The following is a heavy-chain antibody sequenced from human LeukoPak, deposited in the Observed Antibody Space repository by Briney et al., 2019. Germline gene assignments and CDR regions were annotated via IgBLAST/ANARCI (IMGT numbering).Heavy chain of an antibody. CDR3: ATYSSAWSYFDY. CDR2: ISPNSGDT. V-gene: IGHV1-2*02. Sequence: GASVKVSCKASGYTFTGYYMHWVRQAPGQGLEWMGWISPNSGDTNYAQKFQGRVTMTRDTTISTAYMELSRLRSDDTAVYYCATYSSAWSYFDYWSQGTLVSVSS. D-gene: IGHD6-19*01. CDR1: GYTFTGYY. J-gene: IGHJ4*02.